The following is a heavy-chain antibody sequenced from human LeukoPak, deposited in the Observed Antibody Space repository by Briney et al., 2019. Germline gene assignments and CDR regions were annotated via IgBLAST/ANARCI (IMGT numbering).Heavy chain of an antibody. D-gene: IGHD3-22*01. CDR2: ISYDGSNK. CDR3: ARGSRITMIVVVIRDWYFDL. J-gene: IGHJ2*01. CDR1: GFTFSSYA. V-gene: IGHV3-30*04. Sequence: PGRSLRLSCAASGFTFSSYAMHWVRQAPGKGLEWVAVISYDGSNKYYADSVKGRFTISRYNSKNTLYLQMNSLRAEDTAVYYCARGSRITMIVVVIRDWYFDLWGRGTLVTVSS.